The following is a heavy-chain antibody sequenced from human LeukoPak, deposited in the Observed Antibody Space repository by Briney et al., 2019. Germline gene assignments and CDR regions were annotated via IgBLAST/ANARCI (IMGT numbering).Heavy chain of an antibody. CDR1: GSTFNSYA. CDR2: IFGSGGSA. J-gene: IGHJ4*02. V-gene: IGHV3-23*01. D-gene: IGHD6-19*01. CDR3: GKTTTGYSSGRYPGWPVDY. Sequence: GGSLRLACPAAGSTFNSYATYCVRQPPGRGLGWVSWIFGSGGSAHYADAVKGRFTVSRDNSKNTVYLQMDSLRVEDTAVYYCGKTTTGYSSGRYPGWPVDYWGQGTLVTVSS.